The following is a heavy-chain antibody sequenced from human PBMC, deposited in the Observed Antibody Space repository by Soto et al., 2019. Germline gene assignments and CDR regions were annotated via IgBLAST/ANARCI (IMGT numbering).Heavy chain of an antibody. CDR3: ARIRGYWYGLDV. CDR2: ITGTGGDT. CDR1: GFPLSTYG. Sequence: VPLLESGGGLVQPGGSLRLACAASGFPLSTYGMSWVRQAPGKGREWGSSITGTGGDTYYADSVQGRFTSSRDNSNNMLYLQINSLRVEDTAGYYYARIRGYWYGLDVWGQGTTITVSS. V-gene: IGHV3-23*01. J-gene: IGHJ6*02.